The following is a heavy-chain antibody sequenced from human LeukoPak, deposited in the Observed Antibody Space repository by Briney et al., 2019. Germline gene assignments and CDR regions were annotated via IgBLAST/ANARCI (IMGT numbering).Heavy chain of an antibody. CDR2: IIPILGIA. Sequence: SVKVSCKASGYTFTSYGISWVRQAPGQGLEWMGRIIPILGIANYAQKFQGRVTITADKSTSTAYMELSSLRSEDTAVYYCASRDGYEYYFDYWGQGTLVTVSS. CDR1: GYTFTSYG. J-gene: IGHJ4*02. CDR3: ASRDGYEYYFDY. D-gene: IGHD5-24*01. V-gene: IGHV1-69*04.